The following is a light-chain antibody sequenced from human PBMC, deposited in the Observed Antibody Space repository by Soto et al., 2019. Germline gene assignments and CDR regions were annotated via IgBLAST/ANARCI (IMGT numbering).Light chain of an antibody. CDR3: ASYTASSTRV. CDR2: EVT. CDR1: SSDVGRNNY. J-gene: IGLJ3*02. V-gene: IGLV2-14*01. Sequence: QSALTQTASVSGSPGQSITISCTGTSSDVGRNNYVSWYQQHAGKAPKLLIYEVTTRPSGVSNRFSCSKSGNTASLTFSRLQTEDEAEYYCASYTASSTRVFGGGTKLTVL.